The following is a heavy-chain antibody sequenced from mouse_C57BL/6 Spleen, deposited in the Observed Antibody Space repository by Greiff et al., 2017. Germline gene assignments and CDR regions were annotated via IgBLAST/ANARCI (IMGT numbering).Heavy chain of an antibody. J-gene: IGHJ3*01. Sequence: VQLQQSGPELVKPGASVKIPCKASGYTFTDYNMDWVKQSHGKSLEWIGDINPNNGGTIYNQKFKGKATLTVDKSSSTAYMELRSLTSEDTAVYYCARCEGYYSNYPFAYWGQGTLVTVSA. D-gene: IGHD2-5*01. CDR3: ARCEGYYSNYPFAY. V-gene: IGHV1-18*01. CDR1: GYTFTDYN. CDR2: INPNNGGT.